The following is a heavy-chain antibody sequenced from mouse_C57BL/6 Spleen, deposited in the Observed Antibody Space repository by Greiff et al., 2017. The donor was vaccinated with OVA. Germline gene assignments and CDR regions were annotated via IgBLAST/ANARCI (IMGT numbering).Heavy chain of an antibody. CDR1: GYTFTSYG. Sequence: VQLQESGAELARPGASVKLSCKASGYTFTSYGISWVKQRTGQGLEWIGEIYPRSGNTYYNEKFKGKATLTADKSSSTAYMELRSLTSEDSAVYFCARGGNYVSYYAMDYWGQGTSVTVSS. CDR2: IYPRSGNT. D-gene: IGHD1-1*01. J-gene: IGHJ4*01. V-gene: IGHV1-81*01. CDR3: ARGGNYVSYYAMDY.